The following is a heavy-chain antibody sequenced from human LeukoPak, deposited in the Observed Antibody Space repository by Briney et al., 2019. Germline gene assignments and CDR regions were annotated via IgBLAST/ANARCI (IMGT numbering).Heavy chain of an antibody. CDR1: YSPISIYY. CDR3: ASGAFAITAFEL. J-gene: IGHJ4*02. Sequence: SETLSLTCTVAYSPISIYYCSLMRQPPGKGLEWVGYISYSGSTNYNPSLKSRVTIPVDTSKNQFSLNLSSVTAADTAVYYCASGAFAITAFELWGEGTLVTVSS. CDR2: ISYSGST. D-gene: IGHD1-14*01. V-gene: IGHV4-59*01.